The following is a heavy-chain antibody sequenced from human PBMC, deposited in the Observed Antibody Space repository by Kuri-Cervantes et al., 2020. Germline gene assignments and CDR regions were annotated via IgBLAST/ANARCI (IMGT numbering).Heavy chain of an antibody. CDR3: AGERRYYDSSGYYPLFDY. CDR2: IYYSGST. D-gene: IGHD3-22*01. J-gene: IGHJ4*02. Sequence: SETLSLTCTVSGGSISSGGYYWSWIRQHPGKGLEWIGYIYYSGSTYYNPSLKSRVTISVDTSKNQFSLKLSSVTAADTAVYYCAGERRYYDSSGYYPLFDYWGQGTLVTVSS. V-gene: IGHV4-31*03. CDR1: GGSISSGGYY.